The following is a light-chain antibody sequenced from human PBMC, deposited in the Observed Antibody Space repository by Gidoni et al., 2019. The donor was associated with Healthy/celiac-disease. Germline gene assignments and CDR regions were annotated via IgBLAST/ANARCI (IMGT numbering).Light chain of an antibody. J-gene: IGKJ5*01. CDR1: QSVSSY. Sequence: EIVLTQSPATLSLSPGERANLSCRASQSVSSYLAWYQQKPGQAPRLLIYDASNRATGIPARFSGSGSGTDFTLTISSLEPEDFAVYYCQQRSNWPPITFXQXTRLEIK. V-gene: IGKV3-11*01. CDR3: QQRSNWPPIT. CDR2: DAS.